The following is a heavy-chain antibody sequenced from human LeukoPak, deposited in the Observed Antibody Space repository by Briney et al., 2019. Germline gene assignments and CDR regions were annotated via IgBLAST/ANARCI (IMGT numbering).Heavy chain of an antibody. J-gene: IGHJ4*02. CDR1: GYTFTSYY. CDR2: INPSGGST. V-gene: IGHV1-46*01. D-gene: IGHD1-1*01. Sequence: ASVKVSCKASGYTFTSYYMHWVRQAPGQGLEWMGIINPSGGSTSYAQKFQGRVTMTRDTSTSTVYMELSSLKSEGTAAYYCARGQSTGNRGPDNYFDYWGQGTLVTVSS. CDR3: ARGQSTGNRGPDNYFDY.